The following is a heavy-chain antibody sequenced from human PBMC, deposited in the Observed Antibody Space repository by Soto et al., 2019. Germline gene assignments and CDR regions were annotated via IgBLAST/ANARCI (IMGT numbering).Heavy chain of an antibody. CDR1: GFTFSSYG. J-gene: IGHJ6*02. Sequence: QVQLVESGGGVVQPGRSLRLSCAASGFTFSSYGMHWVRQAPGKGLEWVAVISYDGSNKYYAESVKGRFTISRDNSKNTLYLQMNSLRAEETAVYYCAKDFYPLGGMDVWGRGTTVTVSS. D-gene: IGHD3-3*01. V-gene: IGHV3-30*18. CDR2: ISYDGSNK. CDR3: AKDFYPLGGMDV.